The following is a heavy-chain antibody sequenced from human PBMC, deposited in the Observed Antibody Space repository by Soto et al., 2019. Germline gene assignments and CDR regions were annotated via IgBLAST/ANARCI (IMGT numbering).Heavy chain of an antibody. CDR2: IFPDDSDT. CDR1: GYRFTTYW. Sequence: PGESLKISCKVSGYRFTTYWIGWVRQMPGQGLEWMGIIFPDDSDTRYSPSFQGHVTISVDKSISTAYVQWSSLKASDSAIYYCFRGGVTSRTFDYWGQGTLVTVSS. CDR3: FRGGVTSRTFDY. D-gene: IGHD3-16*01. J-gene: IGHJ4*02. V-gene: IGHV5-51*01.